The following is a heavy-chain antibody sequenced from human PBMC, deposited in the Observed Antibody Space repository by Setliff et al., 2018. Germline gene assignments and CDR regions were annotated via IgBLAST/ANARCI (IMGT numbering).Heavy chain of an antibody. J-gene: IGHJ3*02. D-gene: IGHD1-1*01. Sequence: ASVKVSCKASGYAFTSYGITWVRQAPGQGHEWMGWISLYNGHIKYAQRLQGRVTMTTDTSTSTAYMELRSLRSDDTAVYYCARGGEVQSASAFDIWGQGTMVTVSS. CDR2: ISLYNGHI. CDR1: GYAFTSYG. V-gene: IGHV1-18*01. CDR3: ARGGEVQSASAFDI.